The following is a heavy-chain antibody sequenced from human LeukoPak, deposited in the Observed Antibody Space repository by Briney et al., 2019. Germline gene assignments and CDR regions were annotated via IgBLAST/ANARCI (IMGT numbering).Heavy chain of an antibody. D-gene: IGHD5-18*01. J-gene: IGHJ4*02. CDR2: ISYDGSNK. CDR1: GFTFSSYG. Sequence: GGSLRLSCAASGFTFSSYGMHWVRQAPGKGLEWVAVISYDGSNKYYADSVKGRFTISRDNSKNTLYLQMNSLRAEDTAVYYCARDLGTMRGPDTAMVLDYWGQGTLVTVSS. CDR3: ARDLGTMRGPDTAMVLDY. V-gene: IGHV3-30*03.